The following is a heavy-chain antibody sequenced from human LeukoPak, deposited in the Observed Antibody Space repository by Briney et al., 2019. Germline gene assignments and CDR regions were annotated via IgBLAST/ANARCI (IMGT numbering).Heavy chain of an antibody. J-gene: IGHJ4*02. CDR1: GGSFSGYY. Sequence: SETLSLTCAVYGGSFSGYYCSWIRQPPGKGLEWIGEINHSGSTNYNPSLKSRVTISVDTSKNQFSLKLSSVTAADTAVYYCARVPSMCTNGVCFNGPFDYWGQGTLVTVSS. CDR3: ARVPSMCTNGVCFNGPFDY. CDR2: INHSGST. D-gene: IGHD2-8*01. V-gene: IGHV4-34*01.